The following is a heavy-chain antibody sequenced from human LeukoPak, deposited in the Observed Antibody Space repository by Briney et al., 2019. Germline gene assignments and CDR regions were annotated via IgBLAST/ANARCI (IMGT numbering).Heavy chain of an antibody. D-gene: IGHD6-19*01. V-gene: IGHV4-4*07. J-gene: IGHJ5*02. Sequence: PSETLSLTCTVSSGSISSYYWSWIRQPAGKGLEWIGRIYTSGSTNYNPSLKSRVTMSVDTSKNQFSLKLNSVTAADTAVYYCARVGVSGWPNWFDPWGQGTLVTVSS. CDR1: SGSISSYY. CDR2: IYTSGST. CDR3: ARVGVSGWPNWFDP.